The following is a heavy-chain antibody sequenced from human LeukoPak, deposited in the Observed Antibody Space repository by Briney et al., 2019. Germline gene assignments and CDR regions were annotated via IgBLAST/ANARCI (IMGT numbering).Heavy chain of an antibody. CDR1: RFTFCNYP. CDR2: ISGGSAST. D-gene: IGHD2-21*02. Sequence: GGALRLSCAGSRFTFCNYPLSWGPQGPGKGLEWVSAISGGSASTYYADSVKGRFTISRDNSKNTLYLQMNSLRAEDTAVYYCAKDPYCGGDCPPLYWGQGTLVTVSS. J-gene: IGHJ4*02. V-gene: IGHV3-23*01. CDR3: AKDPYCGGDCPPLY.